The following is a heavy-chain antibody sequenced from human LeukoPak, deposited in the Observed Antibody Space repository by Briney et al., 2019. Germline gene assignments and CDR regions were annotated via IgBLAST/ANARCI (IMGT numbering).Heavy chain of an antibody. D-gene: IGHD1-26*01. CDR3: ARDRPGSGSYYFDY. CDR2: IIPIFGTA. J-gene: IGHJ4*02. CDR1: GGTFSSYA. V-gene: IGHV1-69*13. Sequence: ASVKVSCKASGGTFSSYAISWVRQAPGQGLEWMGGIIPIFGTANYAQKFQGRVTITADESTGTAYMELSSLRSEDTAVYYCARDRPGSGSYYFDYWGQGTLVTVSS.